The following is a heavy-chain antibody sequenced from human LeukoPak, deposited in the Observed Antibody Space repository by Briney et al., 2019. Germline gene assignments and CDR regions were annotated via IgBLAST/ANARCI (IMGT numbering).Heavy chain of an antibody. CDR1: GYIFTDYW. CDR3: ARQSRDGSKTRGYYFDH. Sequence: GESLKISCQVSGYIFTDYWIGWVRQMPGKGLESMGIIYPPDSDTAYSPFFQGQVTISADKSISTVYLQWSSLKASDTAMYYCARQSRDGSKTRGYYFDHWGQGTPVTVSS. J-gene: IGHJ4*02. CDR2: IYPPDSDT. D-gene: IGHD3-10*01. V-gene: IGHV5-51*01.